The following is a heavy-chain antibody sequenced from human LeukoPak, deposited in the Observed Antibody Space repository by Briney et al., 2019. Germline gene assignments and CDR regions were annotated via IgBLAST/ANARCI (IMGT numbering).Heavy chain of an antibody. J-gene: IGHJ4*02. Sequence: PGRSLRLSCAASGFTFDDYAMHWVRQAPGKGLEWVSGISWNSGSIGYADSVKGRFTISRDNAKNSLYLQMNSLRAEDTAVYYCARGNSWSAYFFDYWGQGTLVTVSS. CDR2: ISWNSGSI. CDR1: GFTFDDYA. D-gene: IGHD6-13*01. V-gene: IGHV3-9*01. CDR3: ARGNSWSAYFFDY.